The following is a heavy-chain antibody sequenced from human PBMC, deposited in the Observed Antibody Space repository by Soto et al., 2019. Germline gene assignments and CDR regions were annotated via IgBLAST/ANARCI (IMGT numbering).Heavy chain of an antibody. Sequence: QPGGSLRLSCAASGVTFCSYAMSWVRKAPGKGLEWVSAISGSGGSTYYADSVKGRFTISRDNSKNTLYLQMNSLRAEDTAVYYCAKGIHSFPARSSDAFDIWGQGTMVTVSS. V-gene: IGHV3-23*01. D-gene: IGHD2-2*01. CDR3: AKGIHSFPARSSDAFDI. CDR2: ISGSGGST. J-gene: IGHJ3*02. CDR1: GVTFCSYA.